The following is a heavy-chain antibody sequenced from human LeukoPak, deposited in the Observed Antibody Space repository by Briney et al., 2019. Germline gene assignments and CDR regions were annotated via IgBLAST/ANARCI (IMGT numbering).Heavy chain of an antibody. D-gene: IGHD2-8*02. CDR2: ISNDGNEK. V-gene: IGHV3-30*04. CDR3: VRDGGYTGGWTYGAGDY. CDR1: GFTFSAYV. Sequence: PGRSLRLSCAASGFTFSAYVMHWVPQAPGKGLECVAVISNDGNEKYYADSVKGRFSISRDNSKNTLYLQMSSLRTEDTAVYYCVRDGGYTGGWTYGAGDYWGQGNLVTVSS. J-gene: IGHJ4*01.